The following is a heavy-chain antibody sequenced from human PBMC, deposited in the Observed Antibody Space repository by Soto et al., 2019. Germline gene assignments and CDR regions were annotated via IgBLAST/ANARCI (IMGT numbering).Heavy chain of an antibody. D-gene: IGHD3-22*01. J-gene: IGHJ4*02. CDR1: GGSISSNNW. V-gene: IGHV4-4*02. CDR3: ARRTDYYASSGTFDY. Sequence: QVQLQESGPGLVKPSGTLSLTCAVSGGSISSNNWWSWVRQPPGKGLEWIGEIYHSGSTNYNPSLESRVTILVDKPKNQFSLNLRSVTAADTAVYYCARRTDYYASSGTFDYWGQGTLVTVSS. CDR2: IYHSGST.